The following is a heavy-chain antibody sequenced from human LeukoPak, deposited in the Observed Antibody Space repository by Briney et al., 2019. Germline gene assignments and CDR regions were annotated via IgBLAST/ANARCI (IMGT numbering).Heavy chain of an antibody. CDR1: GGTFSSYA. J-gene: IGHJ4*02. V-gene: IGHV1-69*04. Sequence: SVTVSCKASGGTFSSYAISWVRQAPGQGLEWMGRIIPILGIANYAQKFQGRVTITADKSTSTAYMELSSLRSEDTAVYYCAREWELLPYFDYWGQGTLVTVSS. CDR2: IIPILGIA. CDR3: AREWELLPYFDY. D-gene: IGHD1-26*01.